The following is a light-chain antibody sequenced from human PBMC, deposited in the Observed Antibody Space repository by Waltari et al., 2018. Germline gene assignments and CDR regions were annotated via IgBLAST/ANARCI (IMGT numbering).Light chain of an antibody. V-gene: IGLV1-44*01. CDR1: SSNIGSNT. CDR3: AAWDDSLNGRV. CDR2: SNN. Sequence: PPSASGTPGQRVTISCSGSSSNIGSNTVNWYQQLPGTAPKLLIYSNNQRPSGVPDRFSGSKSGTSASLAISGLQSEDEADYYCAAWDDSLNGRVFGGGT. J-gene: IGLJ3*02.